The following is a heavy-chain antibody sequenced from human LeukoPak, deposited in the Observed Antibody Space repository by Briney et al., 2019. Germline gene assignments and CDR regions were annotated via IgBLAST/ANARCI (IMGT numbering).Heavy chain of an antibody. CDR1: GGSFSGYY. D-gene: IGHD6-13*01. J-gene: IGHJ4*02. CDR3: ARQGTIAAASAPNFDY. Sequence: SETLSLTCAVYGGSFSGYYWSWIRQPPGKGLEWIGEIDHSGSTNYNPSLKSRVTISVDTSKNQFSLKLSSVTAADTAVYYCARQGTIAAASAPNFDYWGQGTLVTVSS. CDR2: IDHSGST. V-gene: IGHV4-34*01.